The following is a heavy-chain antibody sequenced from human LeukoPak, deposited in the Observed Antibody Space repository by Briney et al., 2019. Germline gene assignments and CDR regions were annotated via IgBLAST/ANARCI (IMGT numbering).Heavy chain of an antibody. CDR3: ARLVAGSFDP. J-gene: IGHJ5*02. CDR1: GYTFTSYD. D-gene: IGHD3-10*01. V-gene: IGHV1-8*03. CDR2: MNPNSGNT. Sequence: ASVKVSCKASGYTFTSYDINWVRQATGQGLEWMGWMNPNSGNTGYAQKFQGRVTITRNTSISTAYMELSNIRSEATAEYYCARLVAGSFDPWGQGTLVTVS.